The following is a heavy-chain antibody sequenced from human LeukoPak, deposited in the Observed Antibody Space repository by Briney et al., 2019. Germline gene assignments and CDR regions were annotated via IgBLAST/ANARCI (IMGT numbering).Heavy chain of an antibody. CDR1: GYTFTSYG. V-gene: IGHV1-18*01. D-gene: IGHD6-19*01. CDR2: ISAYNGNT. Sequence: VASVKVSCKASGYTFTSYGISWVRQAPGQGLEWMGWISAYNGNTNYAQKLQGRVTMTTDTSTSTAYMELRSLRSDDTAVYYCARGSLIYSSGWNYFDYWGQGTLVTVSS. J-gene: IGHJ4*02. CDR3: ARGSLIYSSGWNYFDY.